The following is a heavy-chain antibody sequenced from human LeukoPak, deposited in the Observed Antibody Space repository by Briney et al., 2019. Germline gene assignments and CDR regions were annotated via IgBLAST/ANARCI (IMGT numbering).Heavy chain of an antibody. J-gene: IGHJ4*02. V-gene: IGHV4-39*01. D-gene: IGHD5-18*01. CDR2: IYYTGRT. CDR1: GDSITSTSSSYY. Sequence: PSETLSLTCTVSGDSITSTSSSYYWGWIRQPPGKGLEWIGTIYYTGRTDYNPSLKSRVTISVDTSKNQFSLKLSSVTAADTAVYYCARLRGDTAMVTLFDYWGQGTLVTVSS. CDR3: ARLRGDTAMVTLFDY.